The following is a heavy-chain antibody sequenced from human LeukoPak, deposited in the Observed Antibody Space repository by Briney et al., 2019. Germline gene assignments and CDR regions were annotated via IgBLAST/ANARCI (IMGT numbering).Heavy chain of an antibody. CDR2: IYYSGST. D-gene: IGHD1-7*01. J-gene: IGHJ4*02. CDR1: GGSISSGDYY. Sequence: SETLSLTCTVSGGSISSGDYYWSWIRQPPGKGLEWIGYIYYSGSTNYNPSLKSRVTISVDTPKNQFSLSLSSVTAADTAVYYCAKKGWNYFFDHWGQGTLVTVSS. V-gene: IGHV4-61*08. CDR3: AKKGWNYFFDH.